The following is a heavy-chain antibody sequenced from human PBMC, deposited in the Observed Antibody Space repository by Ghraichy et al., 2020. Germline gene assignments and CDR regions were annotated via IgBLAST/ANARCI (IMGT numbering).Heavy chain of an antibody. V-gene: IGHV3-23*01. J-gene: IGHJ4*02. Sequence: GESLNISCAASGFTFYSYAMSWVRQAPGKGLEWVSAISGSGGSTYYADSVKGRFTISRDNSKNTLYLQMNSLRAEDTAVYYCAKAFLITAVRNTNFDYWGQGTLVTVSS. CDR2: ISGSGGST. CDR1: GFTFYSYA. D-gene: IGHD6-13*01. CDR3: AKAFLITAVRNTNFDY.